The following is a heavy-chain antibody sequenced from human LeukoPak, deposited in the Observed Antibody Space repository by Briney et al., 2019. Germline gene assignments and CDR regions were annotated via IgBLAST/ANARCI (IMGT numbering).Heavy chain of an antibody. CDR3: ARTGYDYVTAGGMDV. J-gene: IGHJ6*02. V-gene: IGHV3-30-3*01. D-gene: IGHD3-16*01. CDR1: GFTFSSYA. CDR2: ISYDGSNK. Sequence: QPGGSLRLSCAASGFTFSSYAMHWVRQAPGKGLEWVAVISYDGSNKYYADSVKGRFTISRDNSKNTLYLQMNSLRAEDTAVYYCARTGYDYVTAGGMDVWGQGTTVTVSS.